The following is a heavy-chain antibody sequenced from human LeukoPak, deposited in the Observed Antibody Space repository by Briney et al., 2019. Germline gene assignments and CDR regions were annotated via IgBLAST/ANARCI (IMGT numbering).Heavy chain of an antibody. V-gene: IGHV3-64D*06. CDR3: VKDLRGSEWLLLGDAFDI. CDR2: ISSNGGST. Sequence: GGPLRLSCSAAGFTFSSYAMHWVRQAPGKGLEYVSAISSNGGSTYYADSVKDRFTISRDNSKNTLYLQMSSLRAEDTAVYYCVKDLRGSEWLLLGDAFDIWGQGTMVSVSS. J-gene: IGHJ3*02. CDR1: GFTFSSYA. D-gene: IGHD3-22*01.